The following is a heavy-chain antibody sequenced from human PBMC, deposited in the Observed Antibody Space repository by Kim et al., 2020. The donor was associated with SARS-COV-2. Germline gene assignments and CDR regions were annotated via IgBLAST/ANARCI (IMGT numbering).Heavy chain of an antibody. CDR3: AKNRWSDY. V-gene: IGHV3-48*03. Sequence: GGSLRLSCAASRFTFSTYEMNWVRQAPGKGLEWVSYITETGSSMYYAESVKGRFTVSRDNAKNALYLQMNSLRVEDTAVYYCAKNRWSDYWGQGTLVTVS. D-gene: IGHD6-13*01. J-gene: IGHJ4*02. CDR2: ITETGSSM. CDR1: RFTFSTYE.